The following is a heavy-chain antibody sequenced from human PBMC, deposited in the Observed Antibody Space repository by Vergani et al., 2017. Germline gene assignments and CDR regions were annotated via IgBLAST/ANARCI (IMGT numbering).Heavy chain of an antibody. Sequence: QVQLVESGGGLVKPGGSLRLSCAASGFTFSDYYMSWIRQAPGKGLEWVSYISSSGSTIYYADSVKGRFTISRANAKNSLYLQMNSLRAEDTAVYYCARRRRAAGMDDFYYYYYMDVWGKGTTVTVSS. D-gene: IGHD2-15*01. CDR2: ISSSGSTI. V-gene: IGHV3-11*01. CDR3: ARRRRAAGMDDFYYYYYMDV. J-gene: IGHJ6*03. CDR1: GFTFSDYY.